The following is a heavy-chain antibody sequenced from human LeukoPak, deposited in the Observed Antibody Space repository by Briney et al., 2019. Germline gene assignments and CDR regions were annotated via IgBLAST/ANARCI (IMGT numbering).Heavy chain of an antibody. CDR3: ARHGGGYSFDY. Sequence: SETLSLTCTVSGGSFSGFYWSWIRQPPGKGLEWIGYVDNSAITYTNPSLKSRVTIFLDTSKKLVSLKLSSVTAADTAVYFCARHGGGYSFDYWGQGTLVTVSS. CDR2: VDNSAIT. CDR1: GGSFSGFY. J-gene: IGHJ4*02. D-gene: IGHD3-16*01. V-gene: IGHV4-59*08.